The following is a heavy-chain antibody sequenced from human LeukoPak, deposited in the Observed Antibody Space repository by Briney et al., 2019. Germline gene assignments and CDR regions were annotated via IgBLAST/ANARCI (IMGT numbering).Heavy chain of an antibody. Sequence: SETLSLTCSVSGGSISSSSYYWGWIRQPPGKGLEWIGSIYYSGSTYYNPSLKSRVTISVDTSKNQFSLKLSSVTAADTAVYYCARDRRVATMRGAYWFDPWGQGTLVTVSS. J-gene: IGHJ5*02. CDR2: IYYSGST. D-gene: IGHD5-12*01. V-gene: IGHV4-39*07. CDR1: GGSISSSSYY. CDR3: ARDRRVATMRGAYWFDP.